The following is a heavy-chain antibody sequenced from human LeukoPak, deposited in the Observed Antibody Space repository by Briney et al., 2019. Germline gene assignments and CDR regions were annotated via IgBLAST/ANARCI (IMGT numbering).Heavy chain of an antibody. CDR1: GFTFDDCA. J-gene: IGHJ4*02. CDR2: ISWNSGSI. V-gene: IGHV3-9*01. D-gene: IGHD3-22*01. Sequence: GGSLRLSCAASGFTFDDCAMHWVRQAPGKGLEWVSGISWNSGSIGYADSVKGRFTISRDNAKNSLYLQMNSLRAEDTALYYCAKDTLYDSSGYYDYWGQGTLVTVSS. CDR3: AKDTLYDSSGYYDY.